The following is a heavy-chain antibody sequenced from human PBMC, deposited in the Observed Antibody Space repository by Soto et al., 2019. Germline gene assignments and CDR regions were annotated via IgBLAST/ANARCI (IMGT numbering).Heavy chain of an antibody. Sequence: SETLSLTCTVSGGSISSYYWSWIRQPPGKGLEWIGYIYYSGSTNYNPSLKSRVTISVDTSKNQFSLKLSSVTAADTAVYYCARDRWAADYWGQGTLVTVSS. CDR3: ARDRWAADY. CDR2: IYYSGST. D-gene: IGHD6-13*01. V-gene: IGHV4-59*12. J-gene: IGHJ4*02. CDR1: GGSISSYY.